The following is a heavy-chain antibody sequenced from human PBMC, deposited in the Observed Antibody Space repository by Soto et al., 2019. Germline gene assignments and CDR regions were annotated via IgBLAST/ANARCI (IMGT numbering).Heavy chain of an antibody. CDR3: ARYYYDSSGYYYDY. CDR2: IYYSGST. CDR1: GGSISSYY. J-gene: IGHJ4*02. D-gene: IGHD3-22*01. V-gene: IGHV4-59*01. Sequence: SETLSLTXTVSGGSISSYYWSWIRQPPGKGLEWIGYIYYSGSTNYNPSLKSRVTISVDTSKNQFSLKLSSVTAADTAVYYCARYYYDSSGYYYDYWGQGTLVTVS.